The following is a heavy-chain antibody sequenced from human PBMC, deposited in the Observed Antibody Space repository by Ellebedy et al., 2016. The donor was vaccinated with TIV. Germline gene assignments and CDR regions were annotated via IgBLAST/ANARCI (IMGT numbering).Heavy chain of an antibody. CDR1: GASITSFY. J-gene: IGHJ4*02. V-gene: IGHV4-4*07. CDR3: ARGGEDFDY. D-gene: IGHD3-10*01. CDR2: IYISGST. Sequence: SETLSLTXTVSGASITSFYWNWLRQPAGKGLEWIGRIYISGSTNFNPSLKSRVTMSIDTSRNQFSLNLSSVTAADTAVYFCARGGEDFDYWGPGTLVTVSS.